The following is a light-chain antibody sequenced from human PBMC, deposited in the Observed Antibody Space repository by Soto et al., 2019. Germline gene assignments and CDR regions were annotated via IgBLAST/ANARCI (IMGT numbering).Light chain of an antibody. Sequence: EIVLTRSPGTLSLSPGERATLSCRTSQSIDSNYLAWYQQKPGQAPRLLMYDISSRATGIPDRFSGSGSGTDFTLTISRLEPEDFAVYYCQRSSAFGQGTKVEIK. CDR1: QSIDSNY. V-gene: IGKV3-20*01. J-gene: IGKJ1*01. CDR2: DIS. CDR3: QRSSA.